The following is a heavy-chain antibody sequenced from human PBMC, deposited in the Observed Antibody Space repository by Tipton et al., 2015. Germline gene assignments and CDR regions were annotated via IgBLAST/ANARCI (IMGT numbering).Heavy chain of an antibody. CDR2: IYYSGST. CDR3: ARAPSDTSGYYPRMWYFDL. Sequence: TLSLTCTVSGGSVNSYYWTWIRQSPGKGLEWIGYIYYSGSTYYNPSLKSRISISADTSKNQLSLKLSSVTAADTAVYYCARAPSDTSGYYPRMWYFDLWGRGTLVTVSS. CDR1: GGSVNSYY. J-gene: IGHJ2*01. D-gene: IGHD3-22*01. V-gene: IGHV4-59*02.